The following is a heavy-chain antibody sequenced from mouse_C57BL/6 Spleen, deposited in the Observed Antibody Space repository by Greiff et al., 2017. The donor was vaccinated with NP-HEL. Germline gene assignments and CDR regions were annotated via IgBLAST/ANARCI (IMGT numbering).Heavy chain of an antibody. V-gene: IGHV8-12*01. CDR1: GFSLSTSGMG. J-gene: IGHJ4*01. Sequence: QVTLKVSGPGILQSSQTLSLTCSFSGFSLSTSGMGVSWIRQPSGKGLEWLAHIYWDDDKRYNPSLKSRLTISKDTSRNQVFLKITSVDTADTATYYCARSEVTAQATGYYYAMDYWGQGTSVTVSS. D-gene: IGHD3-2*02. CDR2: IYWDDDK. CDR3: ARSEVTAQATGYYYAMDY.